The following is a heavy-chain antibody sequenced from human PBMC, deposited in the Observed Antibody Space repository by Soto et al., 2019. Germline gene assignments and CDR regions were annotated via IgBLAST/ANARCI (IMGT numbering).Heavy chain of an antibody. V-gene: IGHV3-11*01. Sequence: QVQLVESGGGLVKPGGSLRLSCAASGFTFSDYYMNWIRQAPGKGLEWVSYITNSGSIMYYADSVKGRFTISRDNAKSSLYLQMHSLRADDTAVYYCARSKLGVGEPFDVWGQGTTVTVSS. CDR3: ARSKLGVGEPFDV. J-gene: IGHJ3*01. D-gene: IGHD7-27*01. CDR1: GFTFSDYY. CDR2: ITNSGSIM.